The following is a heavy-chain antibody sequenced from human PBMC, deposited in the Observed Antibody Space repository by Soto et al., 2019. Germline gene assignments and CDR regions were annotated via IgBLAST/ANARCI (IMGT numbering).Heavy chain of an antibody. D-gene: IGHD3-16*02. V-gene: IGHV1-18*04. J-gene: IGHJ4*02. CDR1: GYTFTSYG. Sequence: ASVKVSCKASGYTFTSYGIIWVRQAPGQGLEWIGWISAYNGNTNYAQKHQGRVTMTTDTSTSTAYMELRSLRSDDTAVYYCARTVSANTYYDYVWGSYRTYFDYWGQGTLVTVYS. CDR2: ISAYNGNT. CDR3: ARTVSANTYYDYVWGSYRTYFDY.